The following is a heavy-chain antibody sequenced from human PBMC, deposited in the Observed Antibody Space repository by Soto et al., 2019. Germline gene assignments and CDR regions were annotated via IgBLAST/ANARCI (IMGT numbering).Heavy chain of an antibody. V-gene: IGHV1-18*01. CDR3: ARAREYSGYDYYYSYSYMDV. CDR1: GYTFTSYG. D-gene: IGHD5-12*01. CDR2: ISAYNGNT. J-gene: IGHJ6*03. Sequence: QVQLVQSGAEVKKPGASVTVSCKASGYTFTSYGISWVRQAPGQGLEWMGWISAYNGNTNYAQKLQGRVTMTTDTSTSTAYMELRSLRAADPAVYYCARAREYSGYDYYYSYSYMDVLGKGTTVTVSS.